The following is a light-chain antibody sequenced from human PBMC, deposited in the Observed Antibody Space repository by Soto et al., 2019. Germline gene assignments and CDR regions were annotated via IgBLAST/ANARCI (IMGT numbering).Light chain of an antibody. Sequence: QSVLTPPPSVSGAPGQRVTISCTGSSSNIGAGYDVHWYQQLPGTAPKLLIFDNSNRPSGVPDRISGSRSGTSASLAITGLQAEDEADYYCQSYDSSLSGSVVFGGGTKLTVL. CDR3: QSYDSSLSGSVV. CDR1: SSNIGAGYD. J-gene: IGLJ2*01. CDR2: DNS. V-gene: IGLV1-40*01.